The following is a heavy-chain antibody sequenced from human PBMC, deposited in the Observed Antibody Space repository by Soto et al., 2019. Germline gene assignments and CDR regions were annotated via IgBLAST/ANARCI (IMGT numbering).Heavy chain of an antibody. D-gene: IGHD6-19*01. Sequence: PSETLSLTCTVPGAALSSGGYFYTWVRQPPGKGLEWLGYIYYSGGTNYNPSLKSRVTISLDKSKSQFSLRLISVTAADTAVYYCTREQSDDNYFDPWGQGTLVTV. CDR2: IYYSGGT. V-gene: IGHV4-61*08. J-gene: IGHJ5*02. CDR3: TREQSDDNYFDP. CDR1: GAALSSGGYF.